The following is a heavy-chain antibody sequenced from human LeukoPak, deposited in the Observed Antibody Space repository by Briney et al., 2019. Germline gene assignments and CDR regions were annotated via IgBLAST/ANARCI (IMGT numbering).Heavy chain of an antibody. CDR1: GFTFSSYS. Sequence: GGSLRLSCAASGFTFSSYSMNWVRQAPGKGLEWVSSISSSSYIYYADSVKGRFTISRDNAKNSLYLQMNSLRAEDTAVYYCARDLGVLLWFGELRSSFDYWGQGTLVTVSS. CDR3: ARDLGVLLWFGELRSSFDY. CDR2: ISSSSYI. D-gene: IGHD3-10*01. J-gene: IGHJ4*02. V-gene: IGHV3-21*01.